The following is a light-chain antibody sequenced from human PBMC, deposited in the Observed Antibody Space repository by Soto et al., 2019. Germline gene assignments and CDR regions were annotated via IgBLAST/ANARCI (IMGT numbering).Light chain of an antibody. J-gene: IGKJ1*01. CDR3: QHYHSYPWT. CDR1: KSISSW. CDR2: DAS. V-gene: IGKV1-5*01. Sequence: DIQMTQSPSTLSASVGDRVTITCRASKSISSWLAWYQQKPGKAPKLLIYDASSLESWVPSRFRCSGSGTEFTLTISSLQPDDFATYYCQHYHSYPWTFCQGTKVEIK.